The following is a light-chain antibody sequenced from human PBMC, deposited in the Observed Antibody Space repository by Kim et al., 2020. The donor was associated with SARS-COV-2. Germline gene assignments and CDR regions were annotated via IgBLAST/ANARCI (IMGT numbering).Light chain of an antibody. CDR1: QSVSSS. CDR3: QHYYNWPYT. J-gene: IGKJ2*01. CDR2: GAS. V-gene: IGKV3D-15*01. Sequence: EIVLTQSPDTLSVAPGERVTLSCRASQSVSSSLAWYQHKPGQAPRLLIYGASTRAAGIPAGFSGSGSDTEFTLTISSLQSEDFAIYYCQHYYNWPYTFGQGTKLEI.